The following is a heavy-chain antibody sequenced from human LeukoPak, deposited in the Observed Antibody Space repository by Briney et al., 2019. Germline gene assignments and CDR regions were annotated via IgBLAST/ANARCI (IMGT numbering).Heavy chain of an antibody. J-gene: IGHJ5*02. D-gene: IGHD1-20*01. CDR3: ARSYNWKDWFDP. V-gene: IGHV1-69*13. Sequence: SVKVSCKASGGTFSSYAISWVRQAPGQGLEWMGGIIPIFGTANYAQKFQGRVTITADESTSTAYMELSSLRSEDTAVYYCARSYNWKDWFDPWGQGTLVTVSS. CDR2: IIPIFGTA. CDR1: GGTFSSYA.